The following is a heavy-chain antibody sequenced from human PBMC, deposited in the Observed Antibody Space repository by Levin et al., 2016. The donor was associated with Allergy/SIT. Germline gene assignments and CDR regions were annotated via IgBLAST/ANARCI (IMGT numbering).Heavy chain of an antibody. V-gene: IGHV4-59*01. CDR3: ARGPLAGNFDY. CDR2: IHYRGST. D-gene: IGHD6-19*01. J-gene: IGHJ4*02. Sequence: RQAPGKGLEWIGFIHYRGSTDYNPSLKSRVTIVVDTSKNQFSLKLNSVTAADTAVYYCARGPLAGNFDYWGQGTLVTVSS.